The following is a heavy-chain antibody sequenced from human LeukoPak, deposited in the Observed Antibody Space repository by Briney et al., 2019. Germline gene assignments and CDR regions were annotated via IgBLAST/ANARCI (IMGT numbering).Heavy chain of an antibody. CDR1: GITFSTYG. CDR2: ISHDGNNK. Sequence: GGSLRLSYAASGITFSTYGMYWVRQAPGKGLEWVAVISHDGNNKYYADSVKGRFTISRDNSKNTLYLQMNSLRAEDTAVYYCANAGRDSSSTISCGMDVWGQGTTVTVSS. V-gene: IGHV3-30*18. D-gene: IGHD6-13*01. CDR3: ANAGRDSSSTISCGMDV. J-gene: IGHJ6*02.